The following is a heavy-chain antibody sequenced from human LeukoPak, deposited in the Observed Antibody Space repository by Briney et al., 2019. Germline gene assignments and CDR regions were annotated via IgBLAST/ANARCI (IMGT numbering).Heavy chain of an antibody. Sequence: SETLSLTCTVSGGSISSYYWRWLRQPPGKGLEWIGYIYYSGSTNYNPSLKSRVTISVDTSKNQFSLKLSSVTAADTAVYYCARGSSSLFDYWGQGTLVTVSS. J-gene: IGHJ4*02. CDR1: GGSISSYY. CDR3: ARGSSSLFDY. V-gene: IGHV4-59*01. CDR2: IYYSGST. D-gene: IGHD6-19*01.